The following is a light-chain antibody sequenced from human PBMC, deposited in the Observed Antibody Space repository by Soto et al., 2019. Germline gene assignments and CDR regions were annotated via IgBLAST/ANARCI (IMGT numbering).Light chain of an antibody. V-gene: IGKV3-20*01. J-gene: IGKJ3*01. CDR1: QSVSVNS. CDR3: QQYGGSPFT. Sequence: EIVLTQSPGPLSLSPGERATLSCRASQSVSVNSLAWYQQKGGQAPRILIYAASTRATGVPDRFSGTGSGTDFALTISRLETDDSAVYYCQQYGGSPFTFGPGTKVDIK. CDR2: AAS.